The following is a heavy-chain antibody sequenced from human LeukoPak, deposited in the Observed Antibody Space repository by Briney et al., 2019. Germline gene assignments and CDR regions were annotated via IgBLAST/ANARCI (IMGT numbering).Heavy chain of an antibody. D-gene: IGHD2-15*01. Sequence: TQTLSLTCAISGDSVSTNSVAWNWIRQSPSRGLEWLGRTYYRSKWNNDYAVSVKSRITINPDTSKNQFSLQLNSVTPDDTALYYCARGRYSGFDLWGQGTMVTVSS. CDR1: GDSVSTNSVA. CDR3: ARGRYSGFDL. CDR2: TYYRSKWNN. J-gene: IGHJ3*01. V-gene: IGHV6-1*01.